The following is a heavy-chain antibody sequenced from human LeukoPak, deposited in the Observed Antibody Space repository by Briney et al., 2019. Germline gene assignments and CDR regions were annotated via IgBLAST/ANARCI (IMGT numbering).Heavy chain of an antibody. V-gene: IGHV3-33*06. D-gene: IGHD3-22*01. CDR3: AKDPHYYDSSGYYFDY. CDR1: GFTFSGYG. Sequence: PGGSLRLSCAASGFTFSGYGMHWVRQALGKGLKWVAVIWYDGSNKYYVDSVKGRFTISRDNSKNTLYLQMNSLRAEDTAVYYCAKDPHYYDSSGYYFDYWGQGTLVTVSS. CDR2: IWYDGSNK. J-gene: IGHJ4*02.